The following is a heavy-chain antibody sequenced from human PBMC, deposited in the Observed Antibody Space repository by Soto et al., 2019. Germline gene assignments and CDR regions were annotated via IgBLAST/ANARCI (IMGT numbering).Heavy chain of an antibody. V-gene: IGHV3-9*01. CDR2: INWKSDI. D-gene: IGHD3-16*01. J-gene: IGHJ4*02. Sequence: LRLSCAVSGFTFDDNAMHWVRQAPEKGLEWVSGINWKSDIGYADSVEGRFTISRDNAENSLYLQMNSLRAEDTALYYCAISQDRGGRTTFIYWGQGTQVTVSS. CDR1: GFTFDDNA. CDR3: AISQDRGGRTTFIY.